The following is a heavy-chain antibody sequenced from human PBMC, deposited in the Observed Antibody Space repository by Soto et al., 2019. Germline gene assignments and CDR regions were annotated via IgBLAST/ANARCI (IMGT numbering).Heavy chain of an antibody. CDR1: GFTFSSYG. CDR3: AKDGIGNWNYDD. CDR2: IRYDGSNK. D-gene: IGHD1-7*01. Sequence: QVQLVESGGGVVQPGRSLRLSCAASGFTFSSYGMHWVRQAPGKGLEWVAIIRYDGSNKYYADSVKGRFTISRDNSQNTVYLQMNSLRSEDTAVYYCAKDGIGNWNYDDWGQGTLVTVSS. J-gene: IGHJ4*02. V-gene: IGHV3-30*02.